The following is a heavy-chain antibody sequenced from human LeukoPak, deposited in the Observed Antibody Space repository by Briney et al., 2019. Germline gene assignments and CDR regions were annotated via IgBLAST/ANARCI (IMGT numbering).Heavy chain of an antibody. CDR1: GFTFDDYT. CDR3: APEPYYDYVWGSHRYTADFDY. Sequence: GGSLRLSCAASGFTFDDYTMHWVRQAPGKGLEWVSLISWDGGSTYYADSVKGRFTISRDNAKNSLYLQMNSLRAEDTAVYYCAPEPYYDYVWGSHRYTADFDYWGQGTLVTVSS. J-gene: IGHJ4*02. CDR2: ISWDGGST. V-gene: IGHV3-43*01. D-gene: IGHD3-16*02.